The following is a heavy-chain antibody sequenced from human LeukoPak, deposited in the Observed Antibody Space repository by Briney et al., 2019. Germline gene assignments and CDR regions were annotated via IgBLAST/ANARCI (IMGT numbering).Heavy chain of an antibody. CDR3: ARALSGIADGYYFDY. Sequence: SETLSLTCAVYGGSFSGYYWSWIRQPPGKGLEWIGEINHSGSTNYNPSLKGRVTISVDTSKNQFFLKLSSVTAADTAVYYCARALSGIADGYYFDYWGQGTLVTVSS. D-gene: IGHD6-13*01. CDR2: INHSGST. J-gene: IGHJ4*01. CDR1: GGSFSGYY. V-gene: IGHV4-34*01.